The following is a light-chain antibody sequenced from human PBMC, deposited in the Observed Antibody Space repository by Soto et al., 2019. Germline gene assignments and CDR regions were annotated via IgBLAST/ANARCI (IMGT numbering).Light chain of an antibody. CDR2: GAS. J-gene: IGKJ1*01. CDR1: QSVSGSY. CDR3: QQYDNWPRT. Sequence: EIVLTQSTGTLSLSPGERATLSCRASQSVSGSYLAWYQQKPGQAPRLLIYGASSRATGIPARFSGSGSGTEFTLTISSLQSEDFAVYYCQQYDNWPRTFGQGTKVDIK. V-gene: IGKV3-15*01.